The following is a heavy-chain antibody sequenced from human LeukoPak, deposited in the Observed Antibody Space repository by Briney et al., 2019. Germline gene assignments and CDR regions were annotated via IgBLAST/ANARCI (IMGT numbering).Heavy chain of an antibody. CDR2: IRNDVSNH. D-gene: IGHD1-1*01. Sequence: GGSLRLSCAASGFTFSHHGMHWVRQVPGKWLEWVASIRNDVSNHYYADSVTGPFSLPTDTSMNNVYLQMYSLRVEDTSIYYCVRDYNWGFDYWGQGTVVTVSS. CDR1: GFTFSHHG. J-gene: IGHJ4*02. CDR3: VRDYNWGFDY. V-gene: IGHV3-30*02.